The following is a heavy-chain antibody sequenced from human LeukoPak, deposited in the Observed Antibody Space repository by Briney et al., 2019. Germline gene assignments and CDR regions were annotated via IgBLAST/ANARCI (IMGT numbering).Heavy chain of an antibody. CDR1: GGSISSYY. D-gene: IGHD6-19*01. CDR2: IYYSGST. CDR3: ASLLNSSGFDY. V-gene: IGHV4-59*01. J-gene: IGHJ4*02. Sequence: SETLTLTCTVSGGSISSYYLSWIRQPPGKGLEWIGYIYYSGSTNYKASLKSRVTISVDTSKNQFSLKMSSVTAADTAVYYCASLLNSSGFDYWGQGTLVTVSS.